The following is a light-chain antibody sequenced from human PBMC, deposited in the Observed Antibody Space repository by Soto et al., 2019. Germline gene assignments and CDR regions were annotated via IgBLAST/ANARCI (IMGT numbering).Light chain of an antibody. CDR2: EVN. V-gene: IGLV2-14*01. CDR1: SSDVGGYNY. J-gene: IGLJ2*01. CDR3: SSHTTSGTLI. Sequence: QSALTQPASVSGSPGQSITISCTGTSSDVGGYNYVSWYQQHPGKAPKLMIYEVNNRPSGVSNRFSGSKSDNTASLTISGLQAEDEAYYYCSSHTTSGTLIFGGGTKLTVL.